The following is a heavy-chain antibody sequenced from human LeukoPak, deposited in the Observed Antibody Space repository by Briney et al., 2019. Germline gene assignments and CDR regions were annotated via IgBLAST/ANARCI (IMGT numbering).Heavy chain of an antibody. D-gene: IGHD6-13*01. Sequence: SETLSLTCTVSGGSISSSNYYWGWRRPPPRDGLEWIGSIYYSGRTYYNPSLKSRVTISVDTSKNQFSLKLSSVTAADTAVYYCARHDSSSWYRQVYFDYWGQGTLVTVSS. CDR2: IYYSGRT. CDR1: GGSISSSNYY. V-gene: IGHV4-39*01. CDR3: ARHDSSSWYRQVYFDY. J-gene: IGHJ4*02.